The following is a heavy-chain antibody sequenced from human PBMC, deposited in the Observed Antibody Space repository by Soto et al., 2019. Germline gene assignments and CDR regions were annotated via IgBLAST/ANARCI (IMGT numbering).Heavy chain of an antibody. CDR1: GFTFSSYS. Sequence: GGSLRLSCAASGFTFSSYSMNWVRQAPGKGLEWVSSISSSSSYIYYADSVKGRFTISRDNAKNSLYLQMNSLRAEDTAVYYCARVNTMIVGVLGYWGQGTLVTVSS. CDR2: ISSSSSYI. J-gene: IGHJ4*02. V-gene: IGHV3-21*06. D-gene: IGHD3-22*01. CDR3: ARVNTMIVGVLGY.